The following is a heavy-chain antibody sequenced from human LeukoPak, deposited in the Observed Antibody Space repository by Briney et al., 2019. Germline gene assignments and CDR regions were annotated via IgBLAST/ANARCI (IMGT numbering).Heavy chain of an antibody. V-gene: IGHV4-4*07. CDR3: AREGYYDSSGYYPEN. Sequence: PSETLSLTCTVSGGSISSYYWSWIRQPAGKGLQWIGRIYTSGSTNCNPSLESRVTMSVDTSKNQFSLKLSSVTAADTAAYYCAREGYYDSSGYYPENWGQGTLVTVSS. J-gene: IGHJ4*02. D-gene: IGHD3-22*01. CDR2: IYTSGST. CDR1: GGSISSYY.